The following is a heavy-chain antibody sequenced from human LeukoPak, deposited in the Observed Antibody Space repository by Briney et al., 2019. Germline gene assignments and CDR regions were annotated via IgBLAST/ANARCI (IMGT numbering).Heavy chain of an antibody. CDR1: GFTFSSYG. Sequence: GGSLRLSCAASGFTFSSYGMHWVRQAPGKGLEWVAVISYDGSNKYYADSVKGRFTISRDNSKNTLYLQMNSLRAEDTAVYYCARDGLFGSGSYYKPVVYYYYMGVWGKGTTVTISS. D-gene: IGHD3-10*01. CDR3: ARDGLFGSGSYYKPVVYYYYMGV. V-gene: IGHV3-30*12. CDR2: ISYDGSNK. J-gene: IGHJ6*03.